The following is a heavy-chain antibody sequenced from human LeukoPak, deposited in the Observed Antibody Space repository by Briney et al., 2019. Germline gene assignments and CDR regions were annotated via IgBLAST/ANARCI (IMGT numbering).Heavy chain of an antibody. D-gene: IGHD4-17*01. Sequence: GGSLRLSCAASGFTFSSYAMSWVRQAPGKGLEWVSAISGSGGSTYSADSVKGRFTISRDNSKNTLYLQMNSLRAEDTAVYYCAKGETVTKGPFDNWGQGTLVTVSS. CDR3: AKGETVTKGPFDN. J-gene: IGHJ4*02. CDR2: ISGSGGST. V-gene: IGHV3-23*01. CDR1: GFTFSSYA.